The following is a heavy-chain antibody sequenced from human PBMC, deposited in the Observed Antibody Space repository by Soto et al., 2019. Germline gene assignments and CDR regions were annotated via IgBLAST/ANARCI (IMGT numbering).Heavy chain of an antibody. V-gene: IGHV3-21*01. CDR1: GFTFSSYS. Sequence: GSLRLSCAASGFTFSSYSMNWVRQVPGKGLEWVSSISSSSSYIYYADSVKGRFTISRDNAKNSLYLQMNSLRAEDTAVYYCARGRSRLGMDVWGQGTTVTVSS. J-gene: IGHJ6*02. CDR3: ARGRSRLGMDV. CDR2: ISSSSSYI. D-gene: IGHD6-25*01.